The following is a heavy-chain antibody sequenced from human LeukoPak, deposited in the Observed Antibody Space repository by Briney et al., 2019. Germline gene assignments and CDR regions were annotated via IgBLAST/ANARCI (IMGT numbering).Heavy chain of an antibody. Sequence: SETLSLTCTVSGGSISSYYWSWIRQPPGKGLEWIGYIYYSGSTNYNPSLRSRVTISVDTSKNQLSLKLSSVTAADTAVYYCARADILTGSFDYWGQGTLVTVSS. CDR1: GGSISSYY. CDR2: IYYSGST. D-gene: IGHD3-9*01. J-gene: IGHJ4*02. V-gene: IGHV4-59*01. CDR3: ARADILTGSFDY.